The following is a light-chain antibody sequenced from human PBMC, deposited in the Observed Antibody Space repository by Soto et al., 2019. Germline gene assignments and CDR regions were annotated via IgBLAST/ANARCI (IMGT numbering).Light chain of an antibody. Sequence: SYELTQPPSVSVAPGKTARITCGGNNIGSKSVHWYQQKPGQAPGLDIYYDSDRPSGIPERFAGSNSGNQATLTNCKDAAGDEADSSCQVWDSSSDHVVFGGGTKLTVL. CDR2: YDS. J-gene: IGLJ2*01. V-gene: IGLV3-21*04. CDR1: NIGSKS. CDR3: QVWDSSSDHVV.